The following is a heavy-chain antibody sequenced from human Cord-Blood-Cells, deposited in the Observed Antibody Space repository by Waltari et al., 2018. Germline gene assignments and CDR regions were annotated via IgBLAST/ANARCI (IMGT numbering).Heavy chain of an antibody. CDR1: GGTFSSYA. CDR3: ARDTAAPGLDAFDI. CDR2: IIPIFGTA. J-gene: IGHJ3*02. Sequence: QVELGQSGAEVKKPGSSVKVSCKASGGTFSSYAISWVRQAPGQGLEWMGGIIPIFGTANYAQKFQGRVTITADESTSTAYMELSSLRSEDTAVYYCARDTAAPGLDAFDIWGQGTMVTVSS. D-gene: IGHD6-6*01. V-gene: IGHV1-69*12.